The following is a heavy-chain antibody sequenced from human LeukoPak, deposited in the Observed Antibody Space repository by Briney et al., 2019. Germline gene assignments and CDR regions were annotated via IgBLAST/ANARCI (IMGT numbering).Heavy chain of an antibody. D-gene: IGHD4-17*01. V-gene: IGHV1-2*02. CDR3: AREYGDYVGEVNFDY. Sequence: GASVKVSCKASGYTFTGYYLHWVRQAPGQGLEWMGWITPKTGGTNNAQKFQGRVTMTRDTSISTAYMELSRLGSDDTAVYYCAREYGDYVGEVNFDYWGQGTLVTVSS. CDR1: GYTFTGYY. J-gene: IGHJ4*02. CDR2: ITPKTGGT.